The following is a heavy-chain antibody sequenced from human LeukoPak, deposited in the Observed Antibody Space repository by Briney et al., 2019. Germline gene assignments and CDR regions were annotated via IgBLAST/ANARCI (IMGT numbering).Heavy chain of an antibody. V-gene: IGHV3-23*01. CDR1: GFTFSSYS. CDR2: ISGSGGST. Sequence: PGGSLRLSCAASGFTFSSYSMNWVRQAPGKGLEWVSAISGSGGSTYYADSVKGRFTISRDNSKNTLYLQMNSLRAEDTAVYYCAKARELRYFDWLFDPWGQGTLVTVSS. CDR3: AKARELRYFDWLFDP. J-gene: IGHJ5*02. D-gene: IGHD3-9*01.